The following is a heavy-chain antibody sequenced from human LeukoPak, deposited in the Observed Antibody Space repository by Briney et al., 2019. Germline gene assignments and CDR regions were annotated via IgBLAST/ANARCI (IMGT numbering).Heavy chain of an antibody. CDR1: GFTFSDYY. CDR3: ARDPTTPYCGGDSYTFDY. CDR2: ISSSGSTI. D-gene: IGHD2-21*01. Sequence: GGSLRLSCAASGFTFSDYYMSWIRQAPGKGLEWGSYISSSGSTIYYADSVKGRFTISRDNAKNSLYLQMNSLRAEDTAVYYCARDPTTPYCGGDSYTFDYWGQGTLVTVSS. J-gene: IGHJ4*02. V-gene: IGHV3-11*04.